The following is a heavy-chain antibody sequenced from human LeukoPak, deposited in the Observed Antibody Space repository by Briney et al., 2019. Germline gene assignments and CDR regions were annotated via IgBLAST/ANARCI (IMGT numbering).Heavy chain of an antibody. D-gene: IGHD3-10*01. J-gene: IGHJ4*02. Sequence: ASVKVSCKASGGTFSSYAISWVRQAPGQGLEWMGWINPNSGGTNYAQKFQGRVTMTRDTSISTAYMELSRLRSDDTAVYYCAMVTGVRGVIKRLDCWGQGTLVTVSS. CDR3: AMVTGVRGVIKRLDC. CDR2: INPNSGGT. V-gene: IGHV1-2*02. CDR1: GGTFSSYA.